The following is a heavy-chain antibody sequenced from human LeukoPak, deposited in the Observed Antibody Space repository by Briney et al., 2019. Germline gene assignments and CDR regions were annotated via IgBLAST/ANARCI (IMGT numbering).Heavy chain of an antibody. V-gene: IGHV3-23*01. CDR2: ISGSGGST. J-gene: IGHJ4*02. CDR1: GFTFSSYA. D-gene: IGHD7-27*01. Sequence: PGGSLRLSCAASGFTFSSYAMSWVRQAPGKGLEWVSVISGSGGSTYYADSVKGRFTISRDNSKNTLYLQMNSLGAEDTAVYYCAKAGNWAFDYWGQGTLVTVSS. CDR3: AKAGNWAFDY.